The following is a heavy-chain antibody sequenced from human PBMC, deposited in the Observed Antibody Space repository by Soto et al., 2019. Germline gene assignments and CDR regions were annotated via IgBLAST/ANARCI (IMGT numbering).Heavy chain of an antibody. Sequence: QLQLQESGPGLVKPSETLSLTCTVSGGSISSSSNHWGWIRQPPGKGLEWIGNIYYSENTYYNPSLKSRVTKSVDTSKNQFALRLTSVTAADTAVYYCATHPPYGPLDHWGQGTLVTVSS. CDR1: GGSISSSSNH. CDR2: IYYSENT. CDR3: ATHPPYGPLDH. J-gene: IGHJ4*02. D-gene: IGHD4-17*01. V-gene: IGHV4-39*01.